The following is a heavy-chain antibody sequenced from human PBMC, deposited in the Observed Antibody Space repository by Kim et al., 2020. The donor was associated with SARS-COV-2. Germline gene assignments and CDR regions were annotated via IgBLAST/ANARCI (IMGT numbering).Heavy chain of an antibody. Sequence: GGSLRLSCAASGFTFSSYTMHWVRQAPGKGLEWVASIWYNRSNKYYADSVKGRFTISRDNSKNTLYLQMNSLRAEDTAVYYCAKDGTGCYYSHHDYWGQGTLVTVSS. V-gene: IGHV3-30*02. CDR1: GFTFSSYT. J-gene: IGHJ4*02. CDR2: IWYNRSNK. CDR3: AKDGTGCYYSHHDY. D-gene: IGHD3-10*01.